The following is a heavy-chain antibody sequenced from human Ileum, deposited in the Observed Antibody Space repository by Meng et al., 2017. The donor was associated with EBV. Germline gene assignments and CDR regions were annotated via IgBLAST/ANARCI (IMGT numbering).Heavy chain of an antibody. D-gene: IGHD6-19*01. V-gene: IGHV4-39*01. Sequence: RRRRGWGPGLGQPSVPLSLPCTVSGVSMDRSSDNWGWIRQSPGKGLEWMGNIYYSGTTYYNPSLKSRVTISVDTSKNQFSLKLSSVTAADTAVYYCARGYSSGWYYFDSWGQGTLVTVSS. CDR2: IYYSGTT. J-gene: IGHJ4*02. CDR1: GVSMDRSSDN. CDR3: ARGYSSGWYYFDS.